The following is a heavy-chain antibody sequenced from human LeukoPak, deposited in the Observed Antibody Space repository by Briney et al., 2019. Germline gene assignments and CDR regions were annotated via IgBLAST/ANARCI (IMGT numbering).Heavy chain of an antibody. J-gene: IGHJ4*02. D-gene: IGHD3-9*01. Sequence: PGGSLRLACAASGFTFSSYSINWVRQAPGKGLEWVSSISSSSSYIYYADSVKGRFTISRDNAKTSLYLQMNSLRAEDTAVYYCARSCLFCKVDYDILTGYYPAFDYWGQGTLVTVSS. CDR3: ARSCLFCKVDYDILTGYYPAFDY. CDR1: GFTFSSYS. V-gene: IGHV3-21*01. CDR2: ISSSSSYI.